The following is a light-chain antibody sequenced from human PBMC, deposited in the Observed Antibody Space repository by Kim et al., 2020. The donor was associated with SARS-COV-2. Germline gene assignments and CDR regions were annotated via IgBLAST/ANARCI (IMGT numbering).Light chain of an antibody. Sequence: APGGYGDTITCRASQGISNYLALYQQKPGLAPKVLIFSASILQSGVPSRFSGSGSGTDFTLAISSLQPEDFATYYCQQLNDYPLNSGGGTKVDIK. CDR1: QGISNY. CDR2: SAS. CDR3: QQLNDYPLN. J-gene: IGKJ4*01. V-gene: IGKV1-9*01.